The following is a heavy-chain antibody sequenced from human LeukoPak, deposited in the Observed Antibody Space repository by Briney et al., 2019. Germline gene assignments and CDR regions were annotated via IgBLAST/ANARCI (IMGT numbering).Heavy chain of an antibody. J-gene: IGHJ4*02. CDR2: IYHSGST. CDR3: ARHLGGGRVNGPSANFDY. D-gene: IGHD2-15*01. V-gene: IGHV4-38-2*01. CDR1: GYSISSGYY. Sequence: SETLSLTCAVSGYSISSGYYWGWIRQPPGKGLEWIGSIYHSGSTYYNPSLKSRVTISVDTSKNQFSLKLSSVTAADTAVYYCARHLGGGRVNGPSANFDYWGQGTLVTVSS.